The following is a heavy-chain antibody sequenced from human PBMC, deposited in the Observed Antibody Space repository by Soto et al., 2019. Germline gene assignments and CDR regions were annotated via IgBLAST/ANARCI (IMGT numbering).Heavy chain of an antibody. Sequence: ASVKVSCKASGYTFTSYAMHWVRQAPGQRLEWMGWINAGNGKAKYAQKFQGRVTITADESTSTAYMELSSLRSEDTAVYYCARDREPYYYDSSGYYPDAFDIWGQGTMVTVSS. CDR3: ARDREPYYYDSSGYYPDAFDI. CDR1: GYTFTSYA. V-gene: IGHV1-3*01. D-gene: IGHD3-22*01. J-gene: IGHJ3*02. CDR2: INAGNGKA.